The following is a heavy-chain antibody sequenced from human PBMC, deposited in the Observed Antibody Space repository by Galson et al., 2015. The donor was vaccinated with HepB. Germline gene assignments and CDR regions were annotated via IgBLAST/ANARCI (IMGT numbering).Heavy chain of an antibody. CDR2: ISAYNGDT. J-gene: IGHJ5*02. V-gene: IGHV1-18*01. CDR1: GYSFTSYG. D-gene: IGHD6-25*01. Sequence: SVKVSCKASGYSFTSYGFSWVRQAPGQGLEWMGWISAYNGDTNYAQKFQGRVTMTTDTSTTTAYMELRSLRSDDTALYYCANAGATIGGWIDPWGQGTLVTVSS. CDR3: ANAGATIGGWIDP.